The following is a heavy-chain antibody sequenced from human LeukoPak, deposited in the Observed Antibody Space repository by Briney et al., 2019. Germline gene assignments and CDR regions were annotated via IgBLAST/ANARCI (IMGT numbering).Heavy chain of an antibody. D-gene: IGHD2-8*01. CDR1: GGTFSSYA. CDR3: ARDGVYCTNGVCLIWEYNWFDP. Sequence: SVKVSCKASGGTFSSYAISWVRQAPGQGLEWMGRIIPIFGTANYAQRFQGRVTITTDESTSTAYMELSSLRSEDTAVYYCARDGVYCTNGVCLIWEYNWFDPWGQGTLVTVSS. J-gene: IGHJ5*02. V-gene: IGHV1-69*05. CDR2: IIPIFGTA.